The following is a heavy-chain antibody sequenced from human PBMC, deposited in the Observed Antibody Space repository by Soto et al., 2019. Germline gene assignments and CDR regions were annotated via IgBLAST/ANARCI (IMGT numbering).Heavy chain of an antibody. J-gene: IGHJ4*02. Sequence: SVKVSCKTSGGTFSSYAISWVRQAPGQGLEWMGGIVPIVDTSTYAQKFQGRVTITADESTSTVYMELSSLRSDDTAVYYCARDSPPVDYWGQGTLVTVSS. CDR1: GGTFSSYA. CDR3: ARDSPPVDY. V-gene: IGHV1-69*13. CDR2: IVPIVDTS.